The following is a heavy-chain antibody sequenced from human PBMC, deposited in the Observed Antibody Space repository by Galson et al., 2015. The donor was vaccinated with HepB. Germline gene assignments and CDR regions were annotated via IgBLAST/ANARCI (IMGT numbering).Heavy chain of an antibody. D-gene: IGHD3-22*01. Sequence: SLRLSCAASGFTVSSNYTSWVRQAPGKGLEWVSIIYSGTSTYYADSVRGRFTISRHNFKNTLYLQMNSLRAEDTAAYYCARGPRYYYDSSGPGYFDYWGQGTLVTVSS. CDR2: IYSGTST. J-gene: IGHJ4*02. CDR3: ARGPRYYYDSSGPGYFDY. V-gene: IGHV3-53*04. CDR1: GFTVSSNY.